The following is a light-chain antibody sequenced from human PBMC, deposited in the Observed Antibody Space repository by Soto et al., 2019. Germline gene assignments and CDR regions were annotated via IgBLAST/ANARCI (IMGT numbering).Light chain of an antibody. Sequence: EIVMTQSPGTLSLSPGERATLSCRASQSVSSGYLARYQQKPGQAPRLLIYGASSRATGIRDRFSGSGSGKDFTLTISRLEPEDFAVYYCQQYGSSPLTFGQGTKVEIK. V-gene: IGKV3-20*01. CDR2: GAS. J-gene: IGKJ1*01. CDR1: QSVSSGY. CDR3: QQYGSSPLT.